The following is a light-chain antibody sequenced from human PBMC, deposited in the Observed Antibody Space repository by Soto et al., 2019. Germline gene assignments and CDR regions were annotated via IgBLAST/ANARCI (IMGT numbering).Light chain of an antibody. CDR3: QSFDKYLSAVV. CDR1: SSDIGAGYR. V-gene: IGLV1-40*01. J-gene: IGLJ2*01. Sequence: QSVLTQPPSVSGAPGERVTISCTGSSSDIGAGYRVRWYQQVPGTAPKLLIYDNTNRPSGVSVRFSGSKSGTSASRAISGLQAEDEADYYCQSFDKYLSAVVFGGGTKLTVL. CDR2: DNT.